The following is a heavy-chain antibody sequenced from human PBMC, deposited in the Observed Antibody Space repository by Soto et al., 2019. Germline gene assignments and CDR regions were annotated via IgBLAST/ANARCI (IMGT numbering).Heavy chain of an antibody. CDR3: ARAWVVVTAPDY. CDR2: ISAYNGNT. Sequence: VKVSCKASGYTFTSYGISWVRQAPGQGLEWMGWISAYNGNTNYAQKLQGRVTITTDTSTSTAYMELSSLRSEDTAVYYCARAWVVVTAPDYWGQGTLVTVSS. D-gene: IGHD2-21*02. CDR1: GYTFTSYG. J-gene: IGHJ4*02. V-gene: IGHV1-18*01.